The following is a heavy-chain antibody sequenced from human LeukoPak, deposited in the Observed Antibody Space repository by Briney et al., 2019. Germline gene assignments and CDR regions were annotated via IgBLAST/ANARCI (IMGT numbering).Heavy chain of an antibody. CDR3: AKDRWTGLIVVVPAVIVDY. D-gene: IGHD2-2*02. CDR2: ISGSGGST. Sequence: GGSLRLSCAASGFTFSSYAMSWVRQAPGKGLEWVSAISGSGGSTYYADSVKGRFTISRDNSKNTLYLQMNSLRAEDTAVYYCAKDRWTGLIVVVPAVIVDYWGQGTLVTVSS. J-gene: IGHJ4*02. CDR1: GFTFSSYA. V-gene: IGHV3-23*01.